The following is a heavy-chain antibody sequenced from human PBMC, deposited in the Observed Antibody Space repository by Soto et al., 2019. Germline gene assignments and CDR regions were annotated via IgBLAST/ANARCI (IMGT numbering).Heavy chain of an antibody. CDR2: INHSGST. CDR1: GGSFSGYY. Sequence: SETLSLTCAVYGGSFSGYYWSWIRQPPGKGLEWIGEINHSGSTNYNPSLKSRVTISVDTSKNQFSLKLSSVTAADTAVYYCARRRRPIVVVVAAYDYWGQGTLVTVSS. V-gene: IGHV4-34*01. J-gene: IGHJ4*02. CDR3: ARRRRPIVVVVAAYDY. D-gene: IGHD2-15*01.